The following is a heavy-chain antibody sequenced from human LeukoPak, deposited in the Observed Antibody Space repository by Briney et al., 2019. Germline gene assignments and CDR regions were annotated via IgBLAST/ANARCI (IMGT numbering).Heavy chain of an antibody. CDR1: GYSFSTYW. CDR3: ARLGPAPGHFYYSNMDV. Sequence: GESLKISCKGSGYSFSTYWIPWVRQMPGKGLEWMGIIYPGDSDTRYSPSFQGQVTMSGDKSISTAYLQWSSLKASDTAMYYCARLGPAPGHFYYSNMDVWGKGTTVTLSS. CDR2: IYPGDSDT. V-gene: IGHV5-51*01. J-gene: IGHJ6*03. D-gene: IGHD1-1*01.